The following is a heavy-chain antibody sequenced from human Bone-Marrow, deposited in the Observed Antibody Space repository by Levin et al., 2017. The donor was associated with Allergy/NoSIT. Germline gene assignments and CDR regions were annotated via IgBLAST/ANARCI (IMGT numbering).Heavy chain of an antibody. CDR1: GGTFSSYA. J-gene: IGHJ4*02. D-gene: IGHD5-18*01. CDR3: ARGTDTAMVAPFDY. Sequence: TGESLKISCKASGGTFSSYAISWVRQAPGQGLEWMGRIIPILGIANYAQKFQGRVTITADKSTSTAYMELSSLRSEDTAVYYCARGTDTAMVAPFDYWGQGTLVTVSS. V-gene: IGHV1-69*04. CDR2: IIPILGIA.